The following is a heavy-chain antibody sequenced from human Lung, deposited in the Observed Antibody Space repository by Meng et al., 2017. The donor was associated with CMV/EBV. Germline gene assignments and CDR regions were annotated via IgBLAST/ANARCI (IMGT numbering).Heavy chain of an antibody. Sequence: LSCTVSGGSISSYYWSWIRQLPGKGLEWIGYIYYSGSTNYNPSLKRRVTISVDTSKDQFSLKLSSVTVADTAVYYCARRARRLNSPYHYYYGMDVXGQGXTVTVSS. V-gene: IGHV4-59*01. J-gene: IGHJ6*02. CDR1: GGSISSYY. D-gene: IGHD5-18*01. CDR3: ARRARRLNSPYHYYYGMDV. CDR2: IYYSGST.